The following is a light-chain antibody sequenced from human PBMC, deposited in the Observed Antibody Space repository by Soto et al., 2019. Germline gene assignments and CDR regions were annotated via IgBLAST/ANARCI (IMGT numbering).Light chain of an antibody. CDR1: QSISSY. V-gene: IGKV3-11*01. CDR3: QHRANWPPGAS. J-gene: IGKJ3*01. Sequence: EVVLTQSPATLSLSPGERATLSCRASQSISSYLARSQQKPAQSPRLLIYDASNRAAGIPARFSGSGSGTDFTLTISSAEREDFAVYYWQHRANWPPGASFGPVTTVDIK. CDR2: DAS.